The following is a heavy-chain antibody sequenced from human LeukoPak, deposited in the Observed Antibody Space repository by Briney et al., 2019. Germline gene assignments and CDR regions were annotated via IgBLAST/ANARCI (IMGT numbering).Heavy chain of an antibody. CDR3: TRAPINYCSGGSCYSGTNWFDP. CDR1: GFTFSAHW. Sequence: GGSLRLSCAASGFTFSAHWMHWVRQAPGKGLVWISRIYNDGSSTTYADSVKGRFTISRDNAKNMLYLQMNSLRAEDTAVYYCTRAPINYCSGGSCYSGTNWFDPWGQGTPVTVSS. V-gene: IGHV3-74*01. J-gene: IGHJ5*02. D-gene: IGHD2-15*01. CDR2: IYNDGSST.